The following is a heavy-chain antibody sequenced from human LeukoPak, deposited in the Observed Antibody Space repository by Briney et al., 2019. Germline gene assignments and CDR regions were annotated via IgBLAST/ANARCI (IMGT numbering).Heavy chain of an antibody. V-gene: IGHV3-21*01. CDR1: GFTFSSYS. Sequence: PGGSLRLSCAASGFTFSSYSMNWVRQAPGKGLEWVSSISSSSSYIYYADSVKGRFTISRDNAKNSLYLQMYSLRAEDSAVYYCARSLGSGWIHLVEYWGQGTLVTVS. CDR3: ARSLGSGWIHLVEY. J-gene: IGHJ4*02. CDR2: ISSSSSYI. D-gene: IGHD6-19*01.